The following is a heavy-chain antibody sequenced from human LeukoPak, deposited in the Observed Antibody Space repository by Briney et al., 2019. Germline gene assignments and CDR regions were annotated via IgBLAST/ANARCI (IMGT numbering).Heavy chain of an antibody. V-gene: IGHV3-23*01. J-gene: IGHJ5*02. CDR2: ISGSGGST. CDR3: AKMVTGHNYFDP. CDR1: GFTFSNYA. Sequence: PGESLRLSCAASGFTFSNYAMNWVRQAPGKGLDWVSAISGSGGSTDYANSVKGRFTISRDHSKNVLYLQMNSLRAEDTAIYYCAKMVTGHNYFDPWGQGTLVTVSS. D-gene: IGHD1-20*01.